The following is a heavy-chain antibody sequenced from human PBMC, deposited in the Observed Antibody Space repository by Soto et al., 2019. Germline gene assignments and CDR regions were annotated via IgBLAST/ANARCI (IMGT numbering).Heavy chain of an antibody. J-gene: IGHJ4*02. CDR3: ARDRAPYYYGSGSYGVEGY. CDR1: GFTFSSYE. Sequence: GGSLRLSCAASGFTFSSYEMNWVRQAPGKGLEWVSYISSSGSTIYYADSVKGRFTISRDNAKNSLYLQMNSLRAEDTAVYYCARDRAPYYYGSGSYGVEGYWGQGTLVTVSS. CDR2: ISSSGSTI. D-gene: IGHD3-10*01. V-gene: IGHV3-48*03.